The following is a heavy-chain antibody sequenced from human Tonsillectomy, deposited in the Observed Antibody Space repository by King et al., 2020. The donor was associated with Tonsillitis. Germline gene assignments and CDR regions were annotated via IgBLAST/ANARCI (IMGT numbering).Heavy chain of an antibody. V-gene: IGHV3-53*04. D-gene: IGHD6-6*01. Sequence: VQLVESGGGLVQPGGSLRLSCEASGFTVSGNYMTWVRQAPGKGLEWVSVIYRDGSTYYADSVRGRFTISRHNSKNTLYLQMNSLRVEDTAVYYCAMISRSSSPYYYYAMDVWGQGTTVTVSS. J-gene: IGHJ6*02. CDR1: GFTVSGNY. CDR2: IYRDGST. CDR3: AMISRSSSPYYYYAMDV.